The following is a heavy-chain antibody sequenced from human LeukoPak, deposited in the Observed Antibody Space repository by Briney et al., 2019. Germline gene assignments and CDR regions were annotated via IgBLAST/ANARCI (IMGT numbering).Heavy chain of an antibody. Sequence: GASVKVSCKASGGPFSSYAISWVRQAPGQGLEWMGGIIPIFVTANYAQKFQGRVTITTDESTSTAYMELSSLRSEDTAVYYCARDLGAAATINWGQGTLVTVSS. J-gene: IGHJ4*02. CDR3: ARDLGAAATIN. CDR2: IIPIFVTA. D-gene: IGHD6-13*01. V-gene: IGHV1-69*05. CDR1: GGPFSSYA.